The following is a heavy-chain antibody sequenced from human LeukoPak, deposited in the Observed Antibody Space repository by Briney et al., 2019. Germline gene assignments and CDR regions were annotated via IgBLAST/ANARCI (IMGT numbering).Heavy chain of an antibody. V-gene: IGHV4-31*03. D-gene: IGHD3-22*01. CDR3: ARDHYYDSSGYYAFDI. CDR2: IYYSGST. CDR1: GGSISSGGYY. J-gene: IGHJ3*02. Sequence: SETLSLTCSVSGGSISSGGYYWSWIRQHPGMGLEWIGYIYYSGSTYYNPSLKSRVTLSVDTSKNQFSLKLSSVAAADTAVYYCARDHYYDSSGYYAFDIWGQGTMVTVSS.